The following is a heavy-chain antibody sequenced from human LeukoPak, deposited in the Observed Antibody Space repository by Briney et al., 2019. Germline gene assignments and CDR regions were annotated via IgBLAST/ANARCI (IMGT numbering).Heavy chain of an antibody. V-gene: IGHV3-21*04. D-gene: IGHD2-2*01. CDR1: GFTFSSYS. Sequence: NSGGSLRLSCAASGFTFSSYSMNWVRQAPGKGLEWVSSISSSSSYIYYTDSVKGRFTISRDNAKNSLYLQMNSLRAEDTALYYCAKLPLGYCSSTSCLYFDYWGQGTLVTVSS. CDR2: ISSSSSYI. CDR3: AKLPLGYCSSTSCLYFDY. J-gene: IGHJ4*02.